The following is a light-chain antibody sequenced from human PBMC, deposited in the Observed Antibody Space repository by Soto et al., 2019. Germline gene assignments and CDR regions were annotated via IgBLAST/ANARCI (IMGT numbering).Light chain of an antibody. CDR1: QSVNSR. CDR3: QHYGRSPIT. J-gene: IGKJ5*01. Sequence: EIVLTQSPGTLSLSPGAQAPPSCRASQSVNSRLAWYQHKPGQAPRLLISGASSRATGIPDRFSGSGSATDFTLTISRLEPEDFALYYCQHYGRSPITFGQGTRLEIK. V-gene: IGKV3-20*01. CDR2: GAS.